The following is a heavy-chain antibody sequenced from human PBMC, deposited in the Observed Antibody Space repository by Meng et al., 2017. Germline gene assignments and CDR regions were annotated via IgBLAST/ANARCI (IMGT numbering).Heavy chain of an antibody. CDR3: ARGRYFDWLSYRYYFDY. J-gene: IGHJ4*02. Sequence: VQLQHGGAGLLKPSEPLSPPCAVYGGSFSGYYWSWIRQPPGKGLEWIGEINHSGSTNYNPSLKSRVTISVDTSKNQFSLKLSSVTAADTAVYYCARGRYFDWLSYRYYFDYWGQGTLVTVSS. CDR2: INHSGST. V-gene: IGHV4-34*01. D-gene: IGHD3-9*01. CDR1: GGSFSGYY.